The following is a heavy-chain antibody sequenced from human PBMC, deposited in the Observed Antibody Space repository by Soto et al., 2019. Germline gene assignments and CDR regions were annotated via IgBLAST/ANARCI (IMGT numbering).Heavy chain of an antibody. CDR2: INSDGSST. J-gene: IGHJ3*02. Sequence: GGPLTLSPTRSGFHSSSYATHWVRQAPGKGLVWVSRINSDGSSTSYADSVKGRFTISRDNAKNTLYLQMNSLRAEDTAVYYCAREDYGDYGHAFDIWGQGTMVTVSS. D-gene: IGHD4-17*01. CDR1: GFHSSSYA. CDR3: AREDYGDYGHAFDI. V-gene: IGHV3-74*01.